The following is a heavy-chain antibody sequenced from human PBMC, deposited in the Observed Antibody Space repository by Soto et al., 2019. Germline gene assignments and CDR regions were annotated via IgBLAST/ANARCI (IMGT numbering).Heavy chain of an antibody. CDR2: IYSGGST. J-gene: IGHJ6*02. CDR1: GFTVSSNY. D-gene: IGHD3-16*01. Sequence: EVQLVESGGGLIQPGGSLRLSCAASGFTVSSNYMSWVRQAPGKGLEWVSVIYSGGSTHYADSVKGRFTISRDNSKNTLYLQMNSLRAEDTAVYYCARDGVGVFYYGMDVWGQGTTVTVSS. CDR3: ARDGVGVFYYGMDV. V-gene: IGHV3-53*01.